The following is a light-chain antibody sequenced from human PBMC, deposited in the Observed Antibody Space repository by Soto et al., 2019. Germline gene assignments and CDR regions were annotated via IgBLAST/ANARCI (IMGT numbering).Light chain of an antibody. CDR3: SSYAGSNNFV. CDR2: EVT. J-gene: IGLJ1*01. V-gene: IGLV2-8*01. Sequence: QSALTQPPSASVSPALSVTISCTGTSSDIGGYNYVSWYQQYPGKAPKLMIYEVTKRPSGVPDRFSGSKSGNTASLTVSGLQAEDEADYYCSSYAGSNNFVFGTGTKVTVL. CDR1: SSDIGGYNY.